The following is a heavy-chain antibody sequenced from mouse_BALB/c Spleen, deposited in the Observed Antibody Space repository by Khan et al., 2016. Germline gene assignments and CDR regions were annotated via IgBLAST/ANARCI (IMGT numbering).Heavy chain of an antibody. D-gene: IGHD2-3*01. V-gene: IGHV14-3*02. CDR1: GFNIKDTY. CDR3: SPIYDGYYRFAY. Sequence: VQLQQSGAELVKPGASVKLSCTASGFNIKDTYMHWVKQRPEQGLEWIGRIDPANGNTKYDPKFQGKATITADTSSNTAYLQLSSLTSEDTAVYYCSPIYDGYYRFAYWAQGTLVPFSP. J-gene: IGHJ3*01. CDR2: IDPANGNT.